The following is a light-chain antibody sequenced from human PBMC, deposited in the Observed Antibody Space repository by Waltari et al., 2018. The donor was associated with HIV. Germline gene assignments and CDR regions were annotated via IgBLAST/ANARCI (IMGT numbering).Light chain of an antibody. Sequence: QSALTQPASVSGPPGQSITIYCTGTSSNVGRDDIVSWYQQHPGEAPKPILYEVTKRPSGVSNRFSGSKSGNTASLTISGLQAEDEADYYCCSCPRSGIRYVFGTGTKVTVL. J-gene: IGLJ1*01. CDR1: SSNVGRDDI. CDR2: EVT. V-gene: IGLV2-23*02. CDR3: CSCPRSGIRYV.